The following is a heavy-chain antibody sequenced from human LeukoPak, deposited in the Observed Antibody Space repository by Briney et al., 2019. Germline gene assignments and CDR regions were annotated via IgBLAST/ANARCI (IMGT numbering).Heavy chain of an antibody. J-gene: IGHJ4*02. D-gene: IGHD1-14*01. CDR2: ISGSGGST. CDR3: AKKTVSEYYFDY. Sequence: GGSLRLSCAASGFTFSTYAVNWVRQAPGKGLEWVSTISGSGGSTYYADSVKGRFTISRDNSKNTLYLQMNSLRAEDTAVYYCAKKTVSEYYFDYWGQGTLVTVSS. CDR1: GFTFSTYA. V-gene: IGHV3-23*01.